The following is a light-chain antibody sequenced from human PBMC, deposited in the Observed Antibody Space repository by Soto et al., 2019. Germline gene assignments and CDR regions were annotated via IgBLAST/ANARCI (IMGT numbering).Light chain of an antibody. Sequence: EIVMTQSPATLSVTPGERATLSCRASQSVSSNLAWYQQKPGQAPRLLIYGASTRATGIPARFSGSGSGTEFTLTISSLQSEDFAVYYCQQYHHWPPITFGQGTRLENK. CDR3: QQYHHWPPIT. CDR1: QSVSSN. V-gene: IGKV3-15*01. CDR2: GAS. J-gene: IGKJ5*01.